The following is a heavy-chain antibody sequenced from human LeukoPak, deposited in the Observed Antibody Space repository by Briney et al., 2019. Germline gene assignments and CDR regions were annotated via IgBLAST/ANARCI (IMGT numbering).Heavy chain of an antibody. J-gene: IGHJ4*02. CDR2: IYSGGSA. CDR1: GFTVSSNY. D-gene: IGHD6-19*01. CDR3: ARVGQQWEPLDY. Sequence: GGSLRLSCAASGFTVSSNYMSWVRQAPGKGLEWVSVIYSGGSAYYADSVKGRFTISRDNSKNTLYLQMNSLRAEDTAVYYCARVGQQWEPLDYWGQETMVTVAS. V-gene: IGHV3-66*01.